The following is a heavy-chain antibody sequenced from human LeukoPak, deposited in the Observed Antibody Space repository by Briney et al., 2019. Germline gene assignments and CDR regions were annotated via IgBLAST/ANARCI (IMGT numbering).Heavy chain of an antibody. CDR3: ARYSYGYYFDY. Sequence: PSETLSLTCAVSGYSISSGYYWGWIRQPPGKGLEWIGSIYHSGSTYYNPSLKSRVTISVDTSKNQFSLKLSSVTAADTAVYYCARYSYGYYFDYWGHGTLVTVSS. CDR2: IYHSGST. CDR1: GYSISSGYY. V-gene: IGHV4-38-2*01. J-gene: IGHJ4*01. D-gene: IGHD5-18*01.